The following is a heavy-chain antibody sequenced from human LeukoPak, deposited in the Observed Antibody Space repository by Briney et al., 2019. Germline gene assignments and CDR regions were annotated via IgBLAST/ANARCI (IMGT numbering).Heavy chain of an antibody. Sequence: KSGGSLRLSCAASGFTFSTYAMNWVRQAPGKGLEWVSSISSSSSDIYYADSVKGRFTISRDNAKNSLYLQMNSLRAEDTAVYYCARDLQQGTLSNNWFDPWGQGTLVTVSS. V-gene: IGHV3-21*01. J-gene: IGHJ5*02. CDR3: ARDLQQGTLSNNWFDP. D-gene: IGHD6-13*01. CDR1: GFTFSTYA. CDR2: ISSSSSDI.